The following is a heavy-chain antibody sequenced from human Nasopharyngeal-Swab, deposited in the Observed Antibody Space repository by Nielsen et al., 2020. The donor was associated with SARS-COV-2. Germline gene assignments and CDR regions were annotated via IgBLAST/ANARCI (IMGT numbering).Heavy chain of an antibody. CDR3: ARVYSSSIIDY. D-gene: IGHD6-13*01. CDR1: GGSISSGGYY. J-gene: IGHJ4*02. CDR2: IYYSGST. V-gene: IGHV4-31*03. Sequence: SETLSLTCTVSGGSISSGGYYWSWIRQHPGKGLEWIGYIYYSGSTYYNPSLKSRVTISVDTSKNQFSLELSSVTAADTAVYYCARVYSSSIIDYWGQGTLVTVSS.